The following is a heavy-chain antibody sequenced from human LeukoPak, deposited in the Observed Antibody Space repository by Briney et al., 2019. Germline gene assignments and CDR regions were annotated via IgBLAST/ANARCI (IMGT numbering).Heavy chain of an antibody. CDR3: ARGYCSGGSCYGWFDP. V-gene: IGHV1-2*04. J-gene: IGHJ5*02. Sequence: ASVKVSCKASGYTFTGYYMHWVRQAPGQGLEWMGWINPNRGGTNYAQKFQGWVTMTRDTSISTAYMELSRLRSDDTAVYYCARGYCSGGSCYGWFDPWGQGTLVTVSS. CDR1: GYTFTGYY. CDR2: INPNRGGT. D-gene: IGHD2-15*01.